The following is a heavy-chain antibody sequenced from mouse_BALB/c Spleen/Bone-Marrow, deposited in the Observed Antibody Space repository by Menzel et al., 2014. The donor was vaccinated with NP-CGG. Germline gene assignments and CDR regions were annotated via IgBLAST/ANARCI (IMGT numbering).Heavy chain of an antibody. Sequence: EVQLQQSGTVLARPGASVKMSCKASGYTFTSYWMHWVKQRPGQGLEWIGTIYPGNSDTTYNQKFKGKAKLTAVTSTSTAYMELSSLTNEDSAVYYCTTLARNYFDYWGQGTILTVSS. CDR2: IYPGNSDT. CDR3: TTLARNYFDY. J-gene: IGHJ2*01. CDR1: GYTFTSYW. V-gene: IGHV1-5*01.